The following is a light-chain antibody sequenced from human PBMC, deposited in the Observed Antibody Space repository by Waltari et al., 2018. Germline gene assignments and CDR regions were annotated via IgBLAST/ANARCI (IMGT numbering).Light chain of an antibody. CDR3: QTGGHGTWV. CDR2: VNSDGSH. V-gene: IGLV4-69*01. CDR1: SGPRTHV. Sequence: QLVLTQSPSASASLGASVKLTCTLTSGPRTHVSTWPQKRPEKGPRYLLKVNSDGSHNKGDEIPDRFSGSSSGAERYLTISSLQSEDEADYYCQTGGHGTWVFGGGTKLTVL. J-gene: IGLJ3*02.